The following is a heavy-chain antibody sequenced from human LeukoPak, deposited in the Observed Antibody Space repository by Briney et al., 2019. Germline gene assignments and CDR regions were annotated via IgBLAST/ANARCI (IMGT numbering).Heavy chain of an antibody. CDR1: GGTFSSYA. CDR2: IIPIFGTA. CDR3: ARAPVAMVFHLPDY. Sequence: SVKVSSKASGGTFSSYAISWVRQAPGQGLEWMGGIIPIFGTANYAQKFQGRVTITADESTSTAYMELSSLRSEDTAVYYCARAPVAMVFHLPDYWGQGTLVTVSS. J-gene: IGHJ4*02. V-gene: IGHV1-69*01. D-gene: IGHD5-18*01.